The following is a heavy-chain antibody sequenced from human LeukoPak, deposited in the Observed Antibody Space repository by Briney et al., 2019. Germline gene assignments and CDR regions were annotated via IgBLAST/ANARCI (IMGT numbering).Heavy chain of an antibody. V-gene: IGHV1-69*06. J-gene: IGHJ5*02. D-gene: IGHD6-13*01. Sequence: SVKVSCKASGGTFSSYAISWVRQAPGQGLEWMGGVIPIFGTANYAQKFQGRVTITADKSTSTAYMELSSLRSEDTAVYYCARTSIAAAGAEYWFDPWGQGTLVTVSS. CDR2: VIPIFGTA. CDR3: ARTSIAAAGAEYWFDP. CDR1: GGTFSSYA.